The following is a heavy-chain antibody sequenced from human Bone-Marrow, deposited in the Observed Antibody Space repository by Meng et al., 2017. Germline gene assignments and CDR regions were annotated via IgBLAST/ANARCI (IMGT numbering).Heavy chain of an antibody. V-gene: IGHV3-9*01. CDR1: GFTFDDYA. J-gene: IGHJ4*02. D-gene: IGHD3-10*01. Sequence: GGSLRLSCAVSGFTFDDYAMHWVRQAPGKGLEWVSGISWNSGSIGYADSVKGRFTISRDNAKNSLYLQMNSLRAEDTALYYCAKDISDYYGSGITNWGQGTLVTVSS. CDR3: AKDISDYYGSGITN. CDR2: ISWNSGSI.